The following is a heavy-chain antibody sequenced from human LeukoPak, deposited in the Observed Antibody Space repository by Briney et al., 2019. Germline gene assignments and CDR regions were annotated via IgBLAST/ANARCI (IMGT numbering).Heavy chain of an antibody. Sequence: SVKVSCKASGGTFSSYAISWVRQAPGQGLEWMGGIIPIFGTANYAQKFQGRVTITADESTSTAYMELSSLRSEDTAVYYCAGSRTTVVTQFDYWGQGTLVTVSS. CDR3: AGSRTTVVTQFDY. J-gene: IGHJ4*02. CDR2: IIPIFGTA. V-gene: IGHV1-69*13. D-gene: IGHD4-23*01. CDR1: GGTFSSYA.